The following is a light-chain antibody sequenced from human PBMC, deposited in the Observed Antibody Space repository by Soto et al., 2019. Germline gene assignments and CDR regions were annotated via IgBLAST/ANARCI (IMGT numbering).Light chain of an antibody. V-gene: IGLV1-47*01. CDR2: RNN. CDR1: SSNIGSNY. J-gene: IGLJ7*01. CDR3: AARDYSLSSHV. Sequence: QSVLTQPPSASGTPGQRVTISCSGSSSNIGSNYVYWYQQLPGTAPKLLIYRNNQRPSGVPDRFSGSKSGTSNSVAITGPRFEDEDEDDCAARDYSLSSHVFGGGTQLTVL.